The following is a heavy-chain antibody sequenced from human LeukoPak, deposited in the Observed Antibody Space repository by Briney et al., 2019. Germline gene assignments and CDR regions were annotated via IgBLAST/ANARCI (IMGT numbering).Heavy chain of an antibody. CDR1: GFSFSSYG. Sequence: PGGSLRLSCAASGFSFSSYGMHWVRQAPGKGLEWVAFMQYDGSIQDYADSVKGRFTISRDNSKNRLYLQMNSLRVEDTAIYYCASKAAAFYFDYWGQGTLVTVSS. CDR3: ASKAAAFYFDY. V-gene: IGHV3-30*02. D-gene: IGHD2-2*01. CDR2: MQYDGSIQ. J-gene: IGHJ4*02.